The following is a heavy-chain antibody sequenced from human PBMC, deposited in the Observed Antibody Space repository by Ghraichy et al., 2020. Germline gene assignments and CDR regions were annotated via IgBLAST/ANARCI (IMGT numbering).Heavy chain of an antibody. J-gene: IGHJ6*02. CDR3: ARGLDTMIVVADV. Sequence: ESLNISCAASGFIFNSHAMSWVRQTPGKGLEWVSAISRSGATRYYGDSVKGRFNTSRDNSKNTVFLEMKTLRADDSGIYFCARGLDTMIVVADVWGQGTTVTVSS. D-gene: IGHD3-22*01. V-gene: IGHV3-23*02. CDR1: GFIFNSHA. CDR2: ISRSGATR.